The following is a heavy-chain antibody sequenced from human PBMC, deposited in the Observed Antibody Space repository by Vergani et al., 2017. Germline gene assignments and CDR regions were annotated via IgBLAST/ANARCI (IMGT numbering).Heavy chain of an antibody. Sequence: QITLKESGPTLVKPTQTLTLTCTFSGFSLSTSGVGVGWIRQPPGKALEWLALIYWDDDKRYSPSLKSRLTITKDTSKNQVVLTMTNMDHVDTATYYCAHWYYDILTGYPRGFDYWGQGTLVTVSS. V-gene: IGHV2-5*02. CDR3: AHWYYDILTGYPRGFDY. CDR1: GFSLSTSGVG. CDR2: IYWDDDK. J-gene: IGHJ4*02. D-gene: IGHD3-9*01.